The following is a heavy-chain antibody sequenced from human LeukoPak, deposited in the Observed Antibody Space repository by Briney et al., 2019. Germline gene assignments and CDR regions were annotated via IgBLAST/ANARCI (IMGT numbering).Heavy chain of an antibody. CDR1: GGSISSYY. CDR2: IYYSGST. CDR3: ARWALKDFWSGYYELDP. Sequence: SETLSLTRTVSGGSISSYYWSWIRQPPGKGLEWIGYIYYSGSTNYNPSLKSRVTISVDTSKNQFSLKLSSVTAADTAVYYCARWALKDFWSGYYELDPWGQGTLVTVSS. V-gene: IGHV4-59*01. J-gene: IGHJ5*02. D-gene: IGHD3-3*01.